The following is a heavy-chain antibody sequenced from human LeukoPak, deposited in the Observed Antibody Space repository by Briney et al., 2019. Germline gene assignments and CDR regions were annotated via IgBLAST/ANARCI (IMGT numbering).Heavy chain of an antibody. J-gene: IGHJ5*02. CDR2: IFWTDDK. CDR3: AYIAANILFPDWFDP. V-gene: IGHV2-5*01. Sequence: SGPTLVKPTQTHTLTCTFSVFSLSSSGVGVGWIPQPPGKALEWLALIFWTDDKRYSPSLESRLTVTKDTSKNQVVLTVTNMDPVDTATYYCAYIAANILFPDWFDPWGQGMLVTVSS. D-gene: IGHD3-9*01. CDR1: VFSLSSSGVG.